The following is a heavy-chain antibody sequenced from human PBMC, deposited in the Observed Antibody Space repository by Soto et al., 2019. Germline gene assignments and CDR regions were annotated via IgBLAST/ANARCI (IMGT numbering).Heavy chain of an antibody. CDR3: ARDAFGVANWFDP. V-gene: IGHV4-61*01. CDR1: GGSVSSGSYY. D-gene: IGHD3-3*01. J-gene: IGHJ5*02. CDR2: IYYSGST. Sequence: SETLSITCTVSGGSVSSGSYYWSWIRQPPGKGLEWIGYIYYSGSTNYNPSLKSRVTISVDTSKNQFSLKLSSVTAADTAVYYCARDAFGVANWFDPWGQGTLLTVS.